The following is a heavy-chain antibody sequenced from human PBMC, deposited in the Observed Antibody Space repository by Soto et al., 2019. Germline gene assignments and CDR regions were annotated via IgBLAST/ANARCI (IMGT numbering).Heavy chain of an antibody. J-gene: IGHJ4*02. D-gene: IGHD3-22*01. Sequence: VQLLESGGGLVQPGSSVKVSCKASGGTFSSYAISWVRQAPGQGLEWMGGIIPIFGTANYAQKFQGRVTITADESTSTAYMELSSLRSEDTAVYYCARGSYYDNTPRPFDYWGQGTLVTVSS. CDR3: ARGSYYDNTPRPFDY. CDR1: GGTFSSYA. CDR2: IIPIFGTA. V-gene: IGHV1-69*01.